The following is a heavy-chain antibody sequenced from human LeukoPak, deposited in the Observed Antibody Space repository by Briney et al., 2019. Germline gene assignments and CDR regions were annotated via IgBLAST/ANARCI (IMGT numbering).Heavy chain of an antibody. CDR3: AREYFDYGSGSSSFDY. CDR1: GGSISSYY. CDR2: IYYSGST. Sequence: SETLSLTCTVSGGSISSYYWSWIRQPPGKGLEWIGYIYYSGSTNYNPSLKSRVTISVDTSKNQFSLKLSSATAADTAVYYCAREYFDYGSGSSSFDYWGQGTLVTVSS. D-gene: IGHD3-10*01. V-gene: IGHV4-59*01. J-gene: IGHJ4*02.